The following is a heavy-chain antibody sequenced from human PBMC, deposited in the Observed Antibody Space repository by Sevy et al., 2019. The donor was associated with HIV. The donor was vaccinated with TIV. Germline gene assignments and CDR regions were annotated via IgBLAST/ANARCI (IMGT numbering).Heavy chain of an antibody. CDR1: GFTFSSYG. J-gene: IGHJ1*01. V-gene: IGHV3-30*02. CDR2: IRYDGSNK. Sequence: GGSLRLSCAASGFTFSSYGMHWVRQAPGKGLEWVAFIRYDGSNKYYADSVKGRFTISRDNSKNTLYLQMNSLRAEDTAAYYCAKDRGSSSWRDYFQHWGQGTLVTVSS. D-gene: IGHD6-13*01. CDR3: AKDRGSSSWRDYFQH.